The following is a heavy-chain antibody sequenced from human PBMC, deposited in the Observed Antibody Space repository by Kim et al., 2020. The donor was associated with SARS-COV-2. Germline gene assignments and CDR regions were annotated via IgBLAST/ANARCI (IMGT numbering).Heavy chain of an antibody. V-gene: IGHV3-73*01. D-gene: IGHD3-10*01. J-gene: IGHJ6*01. Sequence: GGSPRLSCAASGFTFSGSAMHWVRQASGKGLEWVGRIRSKANSYATAYAASVKGRFTISRDDSKNTAYLQMNSLKTEDTAVYYCTTRTFYGSGVYYYGMDVWGQGTTVTVSA. CDR2: IRSKANSYAT. CDR1: GFTFSGSA. CDR3: TTRTFYGSGVYYYGMDV.